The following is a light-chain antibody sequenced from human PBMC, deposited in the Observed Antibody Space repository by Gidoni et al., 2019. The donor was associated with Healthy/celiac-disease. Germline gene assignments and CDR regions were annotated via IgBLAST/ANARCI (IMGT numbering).Light chain of an antibody. Sequence: DIQMPQSPSSLSASVGDRVTITCRASQSISSYLNWYQQKPGKAPKRLIYAASSLQSGVPSRFSGSGSGTDFTLTISSLQPEDFATYYCQQSYSTPWTFXQXTKVEIK. V-gene: IGKV1-39*01. CDR3: QQSYSTPWT. CDR2: AAS. CDR1: QSISSY. J-gene: IGKJ1*01.